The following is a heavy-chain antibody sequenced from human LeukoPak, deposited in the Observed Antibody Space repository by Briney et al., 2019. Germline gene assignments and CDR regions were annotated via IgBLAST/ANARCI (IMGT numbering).Heavy chain of an antibody. CDR2: IDTSGNYI. Sequence: GGSLRLSCAASGFTFSSYAMNWVRQAPGKGLEWVSSIDTSGNYIYHADSVKGRFTISRDNAKNSLYLQMNSLRVEDTAVYYCARDRVPSTTEGWLDPWGQGTLVTVSS. V-gene: IGHV3-21*01. CDR3: ARDRVPSTTEGWLDP. J-gene: IGHJ5*02. CDR1: GFTFSSYA. D-gene: IGHD2-2*01.